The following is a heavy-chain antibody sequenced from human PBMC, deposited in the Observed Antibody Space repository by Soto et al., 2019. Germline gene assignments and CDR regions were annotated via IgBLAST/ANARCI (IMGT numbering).Heavy chain of an antibody. V-gene: IGHV3-33*01. CDR3: ARDVDYGDYGADY. CDR2: IWYDGSNK. D-gene: IGHD4-17*01. J-gene: IGHJ4*02. CDR1: GFTFSSYG. Sequence: GGSLRLSCAASGFTFSSYGMHWVRQAPGKGLEWVVVIWYDGSNKYYADSVKGRFTISRDNSKNTLYLQMNSLRAEDTAVYYCARDVDYGDYGADYWGQGTLVTVSS.